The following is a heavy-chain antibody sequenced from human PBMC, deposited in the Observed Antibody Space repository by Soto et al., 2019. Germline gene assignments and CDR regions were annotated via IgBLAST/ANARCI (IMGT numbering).Heavy chain of an antibody. V-gene: IGHV1-18*04. Sequence: GASVKVSCKASGYTFTGYYMHWVRQAPGQGLEWMGWISAYNGNTNYAQKLQGRVTMTTDTSTSTAYMGLRSLRSDDTAVYYCARDLRITIFGVVIMGLFDYWGQGTLVTVSS. CDR1: GYTFTGYY. D-gene: IGHD3-3*01. J-gene: IGHJ4*02. CDR3: ARDLRITIFGVVIMGLFDY. CDR2: ISAYNGNT.